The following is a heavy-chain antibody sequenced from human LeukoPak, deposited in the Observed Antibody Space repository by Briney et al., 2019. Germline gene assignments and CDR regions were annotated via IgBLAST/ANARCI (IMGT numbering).Heavy chain of an antibody. V-gene: IGHV3-23*01. D-gene: IGHD2/OR15-2a*01. CDR3: ARTSAFYAY. CDR2: ITAGGGTT. Sequence: TGGSLRLSCAASGFALSNFAMTWVRQAPRKGLEWVSQITAGGGTTDYADSVKGRFTISRDNSKNTLYLQMNSLRAEDTALYYCARTSAFYAYWGQGTLVTVSS. CDR1: GFALSNFA. J-gene: IGHJ4*02.